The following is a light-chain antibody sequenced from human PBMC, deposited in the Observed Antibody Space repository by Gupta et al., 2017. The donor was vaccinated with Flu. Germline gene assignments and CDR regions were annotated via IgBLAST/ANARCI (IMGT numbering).Light chain of an antibody. CDR2: KLS. CDR3: RSYADYNTVL. Sequence: TNSDVGKYILVSWYHQRTGHAPKLFIYKLSKWPSDIPSRCSVSKSGITASLTISGLKAEDEADYYCRSYADYNTVLFGGGTSLTVL. V-gene: IGLV2-23*02. J-gene: IGLJ3*02. CDR1: NSDVGKYIL.